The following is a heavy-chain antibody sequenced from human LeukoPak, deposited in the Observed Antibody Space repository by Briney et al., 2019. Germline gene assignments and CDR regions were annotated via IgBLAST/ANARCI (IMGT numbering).Heavy chain of an antibody. CDR1: GLTFSSYA. Sequence: GGSLRLSCAASGLTFSSYAMSWVRQAPGKGLEWVSAISGSGGSTYYADSVKGRFTISRDNSKNTLYLQMNSLRAEDTAVYYCAKDGYCSGGSCSYFDYWGQGTLVTVSS. J-gene: IGHJ4*02. V-gene: IGHV3-23*01. CDR3: AKDGYCSGGSCSYFDY. D-gene: IGHD2-15*01. CDR2: ISGSGGST.